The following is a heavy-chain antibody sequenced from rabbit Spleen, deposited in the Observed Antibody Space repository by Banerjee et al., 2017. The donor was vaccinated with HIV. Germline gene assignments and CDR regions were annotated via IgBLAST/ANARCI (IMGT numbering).Heavy chain of an antibody. CDR3: ASDTSSSFSSYGMDL. J-gene: IGHJ6*01. CDR1: GFSFSNYY. D-gene: IGHD1-1*01. CDR2: IYAGSSVST. Sequence: QSLEESGGGLVQPEGSLTLTCTASGFSFSNYYMCWVRQAPGKGLEWIGCIYAGSSVSTYYASWAKGRITISKTSSTTVTLQMTSLTAADTATYFCASDTSSSFSSYGMDLWGPGTLVTVS. V-gene: IGHV1S40*01.